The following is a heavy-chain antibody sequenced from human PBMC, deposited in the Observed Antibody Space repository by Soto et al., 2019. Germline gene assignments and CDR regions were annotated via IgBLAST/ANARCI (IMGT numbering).Heavy chain of an antibody. CDR3: ARKPSRGDIVVVPAARGNWFDP. V-gene: IGHV4-34*01. CDR1: GGSFSGYY. Sequence: SETLSLTCAVYGGSFSGYYWSWIRQPPGKGLEWIGEINHSGSTNYNPSLKSRVTISVDTSKNQFSLKLSSVTAADTAVYYCARKPSRGDIVVVPAARGNWFDPWGQGTLVTVSS. J-gene: IGHJ5*02. D-gene: IGHD2-2*01. CDR2: INHSGST.